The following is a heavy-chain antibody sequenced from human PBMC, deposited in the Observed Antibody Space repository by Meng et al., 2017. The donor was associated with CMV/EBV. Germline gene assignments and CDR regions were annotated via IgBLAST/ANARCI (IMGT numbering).Heavy chain of an antibody. CDR1: GFTFSSYE. J-gene: IGHJ6*02. V-gene: IGHV3-48*03. CDR3: ASFWSAYYYGMYV. CDR2: ISSSGSTI. Sequence: GGSLRLSCAASGFTFSSYEMNWVRQAPGKGLEWVSYISSSGSTIYYADSVKGRFTISRDNAKNSLYLQMNSLRAEDTAVYYCASFWSAYYYGMYVWGQGTTVTVSS. D-gene: IGHD3-3*01.